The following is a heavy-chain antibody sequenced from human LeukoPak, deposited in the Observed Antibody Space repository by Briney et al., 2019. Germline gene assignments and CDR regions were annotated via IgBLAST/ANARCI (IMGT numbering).Heavy chain of an antibody. J-gene: IGHJ4*02. CDR1: GGSISSYY. CDR2: IYYSGST. D-gene: IGHD1-26*01. Sequence: PSETLSLTCTVSGGSISSYYWSWIRQPPGKGLEWIGYIYYSGSTNYNPSLKSRVTISVDTSKNQFSLKLSSVTAADTAVYYCASHNKISGSYFYFDYWGQGTLVTVS. CDR3: ASHNKISGSYFYFDY. V-gene: IGHV4-59*08.